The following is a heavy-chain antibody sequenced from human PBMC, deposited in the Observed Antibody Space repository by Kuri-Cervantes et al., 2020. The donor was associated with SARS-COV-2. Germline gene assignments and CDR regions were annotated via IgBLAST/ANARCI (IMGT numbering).Heavy chain of an antibody. CDR1: GGSISTGSFY. CDR3: ARLLGDYGSSSYDVQHYLDY. V-gene: IGHV4-39*01. Sequence: SETLSLTCTVSGGSISTGSFYWGWIRQPPGRGLEWIGNIYYSGSAYYYPSLESRATISLDTSNNQFSLKLSSVTAADTAVYYCARLLGDYGSSSYDVQHYLDYWGQGTLVTVSS. D-gene: IGHD4/OR15-4a*01. CDR2: IYYSGSA. J-gene: IGHJ4*02.